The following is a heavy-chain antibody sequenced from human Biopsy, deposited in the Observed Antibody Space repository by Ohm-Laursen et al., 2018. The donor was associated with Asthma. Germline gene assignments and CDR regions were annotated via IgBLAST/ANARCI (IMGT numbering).Heavy chain of an antibody. CDR1: GYTFNSAG. J-gene: IGHJ6*02. Sequence: SVKVSCKASGYTFNSAGITWVRQAPGQGLEWMGWISVYNGNTKVAQKLQDRVTMITDTSTSTAYMELTSLRSDDTAVYFCTRAVDYSHYYGIDVWGQGTTVTVS. V-gene: IGHV1-18*01. D-gene: IGHD3-10*01. CDR3: TRAVDYSHYYGIDV. CDR2: ISVYNGNT.